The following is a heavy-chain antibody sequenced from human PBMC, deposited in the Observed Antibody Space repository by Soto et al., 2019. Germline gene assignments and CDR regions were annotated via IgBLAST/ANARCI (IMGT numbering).Heavy chain of an antibody. J-gene: IGHJ2*01. V-gene: IGHV4-30-4*01. CDR2: VYYSGTT. D-gene: IGHD3-22*01. Sequence: SETLSLTCTVSGASINNNDYYWSWIRQTPGKGLEWIGYVYYSGTTDYIPSLKSRLSMSIDKSQNQFTLKLNSVTAADTATYYCARMSYFYDKWYFDLWGRGTMVSVSA. CDR3: ARMSYFYDKWYFDL. CDR1: GASINNNDYY.